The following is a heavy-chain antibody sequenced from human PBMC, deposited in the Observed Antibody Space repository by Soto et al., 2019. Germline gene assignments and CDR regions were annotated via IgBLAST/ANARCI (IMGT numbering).Heavy chain of an antibody. V-gene: IGHV4-59*08. J-gene: IGHJ4*02. CDR3: ARHYGYSAYHQLDY. CDR2: IYYIGST. Sequence: SETLSLTCTVSGASISSYYWSGIRQPPGRGLEWIGYIYYIGSTNYNPSLKSRVTISVDTSKSQFSLKLSSVTAADTALYFCARHYGYSAYHQLDYCGQGTLVT. CDR1: GASISSYY. D-gene: IGHD5-12*01.